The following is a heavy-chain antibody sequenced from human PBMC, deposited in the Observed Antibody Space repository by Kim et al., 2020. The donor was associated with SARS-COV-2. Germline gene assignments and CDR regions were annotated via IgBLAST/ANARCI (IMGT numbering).Heavy chain of an antibody. D-gene: IGHD6-6*01. CDR2: ISYDGSNK. Sequence: GSLRLSCAASGFTFSSYAMHWVRQAPGKGLEWVAVISYDGSNKYYADSVKGRFTISRDNSKNTLYLQMNSLRAEDTAVYYCARDLVSIAARPYYYYGMDVWGQGTTVTVSS. V-gene: IGHV3-30-3*01. J-gene: IGHJ6*02. CDR3: ARDLVSIAARPYYYYGMDV. CDR1: GFTFSSYA.